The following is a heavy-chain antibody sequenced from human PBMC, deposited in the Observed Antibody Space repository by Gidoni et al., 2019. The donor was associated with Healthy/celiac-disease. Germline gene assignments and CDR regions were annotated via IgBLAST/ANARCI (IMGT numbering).Heavy chain of an antibody. J-gene: IGHJ4*02. CDR3: ARDYGDYGYFDY. D-gene: IGHD4-17*01. Sequence: QVQLQESGPGLVKPSATLSLTFTVSCYSISSGYYLVWIRQPPGKGLEWIGSIYHSGSTYYNPSLKSRVTISVDTSKNQFSLKLSSVTAADTAVYYCARDYGDYGYFDYWGQGTLVNVSS. CDR2: IYHSGST. CDR1: CYSISSGYY. V-gene: IGHV4-38-2*02.